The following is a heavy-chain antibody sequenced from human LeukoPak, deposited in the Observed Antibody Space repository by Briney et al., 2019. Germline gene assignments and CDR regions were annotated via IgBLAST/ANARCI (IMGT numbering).Heavy chain of an antibody. J-gene: IGHJ4*02. CDR1: GFTFSNHW. Sequence: GGSLRLSCAASGFTFSNHWMNWVRQAPGKGLEWVSSISSSSSYIYYADSVKGRFTISRDNTKNSLYLQMNGLRAEDTAVYYCTGCGRIRCSLDSIDFWGQGTLVTVSS. CDR2: ISSSSSYI. V-gene: IGHV3-21*01. CDR3: TGCGRIRCSLDSIDF. D-gene: IGHD1-26*01.